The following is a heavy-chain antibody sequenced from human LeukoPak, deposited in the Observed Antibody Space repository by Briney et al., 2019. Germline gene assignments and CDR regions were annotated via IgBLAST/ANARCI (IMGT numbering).Heavy chain of an antibody. CDR2: IYTSGST. CDR1: GGSISSGSYY. CDR3: ARGKAAASDY. D-gene: IGHD6-13*01. J-gene: IGHJ4*02. Sequence: KPSETLSLTCTVSGGSISSGSYYWSWIRQPAGKGLEWIGRIYTSGSTNYNPSLKSRVTISVDTSKNQFSLKLSSVTAADTAVYYCARGKAAASDYWGQGTLVTVSS. V-gene: IGHV4-61*02.